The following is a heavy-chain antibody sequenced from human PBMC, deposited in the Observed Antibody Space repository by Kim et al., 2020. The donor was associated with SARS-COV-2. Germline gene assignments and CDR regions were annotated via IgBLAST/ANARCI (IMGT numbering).Heavy chain of an antibody. D-gene: IGHD6-13*01. CDR1: GGSISSSSYY. CDR2: ISYSGST. V-gene: IGHV4-39*07. J-gene: IGHJ6*01. CDR3: AKGASSSWYSSFSYYY. Sequence: SETLSLTCTVSGGSISSSSYYWGWIRQPPGKGLEWIGTISYSGSTFYNPSLKSRVTISLDTPKNQFSLKLSSVTAADTAVYFCAKGASSSWYSSFSYYY.